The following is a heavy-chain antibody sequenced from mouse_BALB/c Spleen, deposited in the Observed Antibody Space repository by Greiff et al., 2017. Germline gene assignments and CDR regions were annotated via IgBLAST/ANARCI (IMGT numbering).Heavy chain of an antibody. CDR2: ISDGGSYT. CDR1: GFTFSDYY. J-gene: IGHJ2*01. Sequence: EVKLMESGGGLVKPGGSLKLSCAASGFTFSDYYMYWVRQTPEKRLEWVATISDGGSYTYYPDSVKGRFTISRDNAKNNLYLQRSSLKSEDTAMYYCARDGEPDYWGQGTTLTVSS. V-gene: IGHV5-4*02. CDR3: ARDGEPDY.